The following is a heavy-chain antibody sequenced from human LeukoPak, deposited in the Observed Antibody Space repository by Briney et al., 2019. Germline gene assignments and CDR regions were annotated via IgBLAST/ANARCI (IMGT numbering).Heavy chain of an antibody. Sequence: GGSLRLSCAASGFTFSSYWMHWVRQAPGKGLVWVSRVNSAASSTSYADSVRRRFTISRDNAKNTVYLQMNSLRAEDTAVYYCAREGYTVTIDSWGQGTLVTVSS. D-gene: IGHD4-17*01. CDR2: VNSAASST. J-gene: IGHJ4*02. CDR3: AREGYTVTIDS. CDR1: GFTFSSYW. V-gene: IGHV3-74*01.